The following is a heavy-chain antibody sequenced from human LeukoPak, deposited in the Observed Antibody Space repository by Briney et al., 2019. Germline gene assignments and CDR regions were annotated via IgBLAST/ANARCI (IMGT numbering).Heavy chain of an antibody. CDR1: GGSISSYY. J-gene: IGHJ4*02. V-gene: IGHV4-59*08. CDR3: ARHRPGPYDY. Sequence: PSETLSLTCTVSGGSISSYYGSWIRQPPGKGLEWIGYIYYSGSTNYNPSLKSRVTISVGTSKNQFSLKLSSVTAADTAVYYCARHRPGPYDYWGQGTLATVSS. CDR2: IYYSGST.